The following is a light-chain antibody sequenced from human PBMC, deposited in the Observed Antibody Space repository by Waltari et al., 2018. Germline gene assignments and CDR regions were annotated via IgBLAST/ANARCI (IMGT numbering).Light chain of an antibody. CDR3: QQYYSTPPWT. Sequence: DIQMTQSPSSLSASVVDRVTITCRASQGISNSLAWYQQKPGKAPQLLLYAASRLESGVPSRCSGSGSGTDYTLTISSLQPEDFATYYCQQYYSTPPWTFGQGTKVEIK. V-gene: IGKV1-NL1*01. J-gene: IGKJ1*01. CDR1: QGISNS. CDR2: AAS.